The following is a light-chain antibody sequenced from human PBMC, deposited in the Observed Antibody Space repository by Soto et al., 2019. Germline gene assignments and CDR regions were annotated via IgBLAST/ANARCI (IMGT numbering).Light chain of an antibody. V-gene: IGKV1-39*01. Sequence: DIQMTQSPSSLSASVGDRVTITCRASQSISSYLNWYQQKPGKAPKFLIYAASSLQSGVPSRFSGSGSGTDFTLTISSLQPEDFATYYCQHSYSTPPTFGQGTKLEIK. J-gene: IGKJ2*01. CDR1: QSISSY. CDR2: AAS. CDR3: QHSYSTPPT.